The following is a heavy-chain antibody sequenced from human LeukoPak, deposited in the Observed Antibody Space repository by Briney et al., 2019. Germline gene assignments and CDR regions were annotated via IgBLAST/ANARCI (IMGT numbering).Heavy chain of an antibody. CDR1: GGSVTYTNYY. Sequence: PSETLSLTCTVSGGSVTYTNYYWGWIRQPPGKGLQWIGVIYYNGKTYYNPSLKSRVTVAVDTSKNQFSLKLSSVTAADTAVYYCARQGGDTMVRGVVRDWFDPWGQGTLVTVSS. CDR2: IYYNGKT. D-gene: IGHD3-10*01. CDR3: ARQGGDTMVRGVVRDWFDP. J-gene: IGHJ5*02. V-gene: IGHV4-39*01.